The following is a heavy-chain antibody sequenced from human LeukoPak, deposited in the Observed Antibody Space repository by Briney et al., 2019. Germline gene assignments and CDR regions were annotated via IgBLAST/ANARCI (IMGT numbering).Heavy chain of an antibody. Sequence: ASVNVSCKASGGTFSSYAISWVRQAPGQGLEWMGGIIPIFGTANYAQKFQGRVTITTDGSTSTAYMELSSLRSEDTAVYYCARGSEVVVTAIDTYYYYYYMDVWGKGTTVTVSS. J-gene: IGHJ6*03. D-gene: IGHD2-21*02. CDR2: IIPIFGTA. CDR3: ARGSEVVVTAIDTYYYYYYMDV. V-gene: IGHV1-69*05. CDR1: GGTFSSYA.